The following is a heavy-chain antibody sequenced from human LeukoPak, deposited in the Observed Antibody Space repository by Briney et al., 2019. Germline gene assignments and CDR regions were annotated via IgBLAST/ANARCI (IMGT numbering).Heavy chain of an antibody. Sequence: SQTLSLTCTVSGGSISSGDYYWSWIRQPPGKGLEWIGYVYYSGSTYYNPSLKSRVTISVDTSKHQFSLKLSSVTAADTAVYYCARAPYYYDSSGYYSYYYYYYMDVWGKGTTVTVSS. CDR2: VYYSGST. J-gene: IGHJ6*03. V-gene: IGHV4-30-4*08. D-gene: IGHD3-22*01. CDR3: ARAPYYYDSSGYYSYYYYYYMDV. CDR1: GGSISSGDYY.